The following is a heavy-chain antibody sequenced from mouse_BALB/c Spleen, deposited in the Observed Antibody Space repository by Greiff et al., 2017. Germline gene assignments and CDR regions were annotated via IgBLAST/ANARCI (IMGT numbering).Heavy chain of an antibody. CDR3: ARGTSTVVAHNAMDY. CDR1: GFTFSDYY. J-gene: IGHJ4*01. D-gene: IGHD1-1*01. V-gene: IGHV5-6-5*01. CDR2: ISSGGST. Sequence: DVKLVESGGGLVKPGGSLKLSCAASGFTFSDYYMYWVRQTPEKRLEWVASISSGGSTYYPDSVKGRFTISRDNARNILYLQMSSLRSEDTAMYYCARGTSTVVAHNAMDYWGQGTSVTVSS.